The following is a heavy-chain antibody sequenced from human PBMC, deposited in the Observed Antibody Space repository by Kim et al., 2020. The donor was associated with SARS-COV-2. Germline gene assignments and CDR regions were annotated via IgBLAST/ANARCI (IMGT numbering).Heavy chain of an antibody. V-gene: IGHV5-51*01. J-gene: IGHJ6*02. D-gene: IGHD6-13*01. CDR3: ARQGYSSSEGPYYYYYYGMDV. CDR2: IYPGDSDT. Sequence: GESLKISCKGSGYSFTSYWIGWVRQMPGKGLEWMGIIYPGDSDTRYSPSFQGQVTISADKSISTAYLQWSSLKASDTAMYYCARQGYSSSEGPYYYYYYGMDVWGQGTTVTVSS. CDR1: GYSFTSYW.